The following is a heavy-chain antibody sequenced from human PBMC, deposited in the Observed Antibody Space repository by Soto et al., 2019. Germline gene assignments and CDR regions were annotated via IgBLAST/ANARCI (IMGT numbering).Heavy chain of an antibody. CDR2: MNPNSGNT. D-gene: IGHD2-15*01. J-gene: IGHJ1*01. Sequence: ASVKVSCKASGYTFTSYDINWGRQATGQGLEWMGWMNPNSGNTGYAQKFQGRVTMTRNTSISTAYMELSSLRSEDTAVYYCARDYCSGGSCYSRDFQHWGQGTLVTVSS. V-gene: IGHV1-8*01. CDR3: ARDYCSGGSCYSRDFQH. CDR1: GYTFTSYD.